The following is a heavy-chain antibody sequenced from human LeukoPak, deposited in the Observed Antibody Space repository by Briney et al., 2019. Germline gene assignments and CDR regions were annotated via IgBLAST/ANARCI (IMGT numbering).Heavy chain of an antibody. J-gene: IGHJ4*02. CDR3: ARDTSGKSGWHYFDY. D-gene: IGHD6-19*01. Sequence: GGSLRLSCAASGFTISSYWMTWVRQAPGKGLEWVANIKQDGSEKYYVDSVKGRFTISRDNAQNSLYLQMNSLRAEDTAEYYCARDTSGKSGWHYFDYWGQGTLVTVSS. CDR1: GFTISSYW. CDR2: IKQDGSEK. V-gene: IGHV3-7*01.